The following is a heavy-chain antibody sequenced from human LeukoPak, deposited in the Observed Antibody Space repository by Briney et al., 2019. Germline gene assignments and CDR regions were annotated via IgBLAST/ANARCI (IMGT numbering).Heavy chain of an antibody. CDR2: INSDGSST. J-gene: IGHJ4*02. Sequence: GGSLRLSCAASGFTFNGYWMHWVRQAPGKGLVWLSRINSDGSSTSYAYSVKGRFTISRDNAKNTLYLQMNSLRAEDTGVYYCARIASHSSSWYDGGYWGQGTLVTVSS. CDR1: GFTFNGYW. CDR3: ARIASHSSSWYDGGY. V-gene: IGHV3-74*01. D-gene: IGHD6-13*01.